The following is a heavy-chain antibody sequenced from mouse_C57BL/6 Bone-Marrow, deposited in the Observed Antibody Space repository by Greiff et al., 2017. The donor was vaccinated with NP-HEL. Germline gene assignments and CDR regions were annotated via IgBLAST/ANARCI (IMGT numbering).Heavy chain of an antibody. D-gene: IGHD1-1*01. J-gene: IGHJ1*03. Sequence: QVQLQQSGPGLVQPSQSLSITCTVSGFSLTSYGVHWVRQSPGKGLEWLGVIWRGGSTDYNAAFMSRLSITKDNSKSQVFFKMNSLQADDTAIYYCAKNPLNYYGSSHWYFDVWGTGTTVTVSS. V-gene: IGHV2-5*01. CDR1: GFSLTSYG. CDR2: IWRGGST. CDR3: AKNPLNYYGSSHWYFDV.